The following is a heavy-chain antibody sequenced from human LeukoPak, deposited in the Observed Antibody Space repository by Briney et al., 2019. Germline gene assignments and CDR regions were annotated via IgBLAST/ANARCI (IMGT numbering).Heavy chain of an antibody. CDR3: ARKLRLGGNWFDP. J-gene: IGHJ5*02. D-gene: IGHD1-26*01. Sequence: ASLKASCKTFGGTFTSYAITWVRKAPGQGLEWLGKIIPISGTTNYAQKFQGRVTFTADESTGTAYMELSSLRSEDTALYYCARKLRLGGNWFDPWGQGTLVTVSS. CDR1: GGTFTSYA. V-gene: IGHV1-69*13. CDR2: IIPISGTT.